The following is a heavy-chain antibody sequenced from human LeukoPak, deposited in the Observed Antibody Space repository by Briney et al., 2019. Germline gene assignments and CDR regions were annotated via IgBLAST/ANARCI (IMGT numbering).Heavy chain of an antibody. J-gene: IGHJ4*02. V-gene: IGHV4-59*01. CDR2: IYYSGST. CDR3: ARDRSLDY. CDR1: GGSISSYY. Sequence: SETLSLTCTVSGGSISSYYWSWVRQPPGKGLEWIGYIYYSGSTNYNPSLKSRVTISVDTSKNQFSLKLSSVTAADTAVYYCARDRSLDYWGQGTLVTVSS.